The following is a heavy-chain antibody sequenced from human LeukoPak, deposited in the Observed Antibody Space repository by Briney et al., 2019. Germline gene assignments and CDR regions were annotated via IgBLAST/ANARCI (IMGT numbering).Heavy chain of an antibody. CDR2: ISGSGGST. V-gene: IGHV3-23*01. CDR3: AKGPLAVGVDY. CDR1: GFNFSSYA. D-gene: IGHD6-19*01. Sequence: GGSLRLSCAASGFNFSSYAMSWVRQAPGKGLEWVSAISGSGGSTYYADSVRGRFTISRDNSKNTLYLQMNSLRAEDTAVYYCAKGPLAVGVDYWGQGTLVTVSS. J-gene: IGHJ4*02.